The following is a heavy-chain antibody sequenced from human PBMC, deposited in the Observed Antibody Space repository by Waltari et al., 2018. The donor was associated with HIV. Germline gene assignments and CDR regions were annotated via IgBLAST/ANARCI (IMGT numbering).Heavy chain of an antibody. Sequence: QVQLQESGPGLVKPSQTLSLTCTVSGGSISSGDYYWSWIRQPPGKGLEWMGDIYYSGRADYNPALKSQVTISVDTSKNQFSLKLSSVTAADTAVYYCARVRGPYDSSGYFQYYFDYWGQGTLVTVSS. CDR3: ARVRGPYDSSGYFQYYFDY. V-gene: IGHV4-30-4*01. J-gene: IGHJ4*02. D-gene: IGHD3-22*01. CDR1: GGSISSGDYY. CDR2: IYYSGRA.